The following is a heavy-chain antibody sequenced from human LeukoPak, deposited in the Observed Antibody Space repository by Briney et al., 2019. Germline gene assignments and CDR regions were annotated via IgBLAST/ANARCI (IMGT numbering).Heavy chain of an antibody. CDR1: GGSISSSSYY. Sequence: PSETLSLTCTVSGGSISSSSYYWGWIRQPPGKGLEWVGSIYYSGSTYYNPSLKCPVTISVAISKTQFSLKLSSVTAADTAVYYCARPQGGAAAGTYYFDYWDQGTLVTVSS. V-gene: IGHV4-39*01. J-gene: IGHJ4*02. CDR2: IYYSGST. CDR3: ARPQGGAAAGTYYFDY. D-gene: IGHD6-13*01.